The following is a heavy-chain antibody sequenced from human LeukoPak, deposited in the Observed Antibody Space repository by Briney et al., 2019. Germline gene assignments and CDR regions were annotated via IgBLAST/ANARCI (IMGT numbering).Heavy chain of an antibody. CDR2: IYYTGGST. V-gene: IGHV4-59*08. J-gene: IGHJ4*02. Sequence: SETLSLTCTVSGGSISIYYWSWIRQPPGKGLEWIGYIYYTGGSTNYNPSLQSRVTLSVDASKNQFSLKLSSVTAADTAVYYCARLVYSSGSSVTATLDSWGQGTLVTVSS. D-gene: IGHD2-21*02. CDR3: ARLVYSSGSSVTATLDS. CDR1: GGSISIYY.